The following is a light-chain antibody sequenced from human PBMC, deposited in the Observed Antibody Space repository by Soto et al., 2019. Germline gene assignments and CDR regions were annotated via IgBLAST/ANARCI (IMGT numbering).Light chain of an antibody. V-gene: IGLV2-18*02. CDR2: EVS. J-gene: IGLJ1*01. Sequence: QSVLTQPPSVSGSPGQSVTSSCTGTSSDVGSYNRVSWYQQPPGTAPKLMIYEVSNRPSGVPDRFSGSKSGNTASLTISGLQAEDEADSYSTSYTSLTRYVFLPGTKVTVL. CDR3: TSYTSLTRYV. CDR1: SSDVGSYNR.